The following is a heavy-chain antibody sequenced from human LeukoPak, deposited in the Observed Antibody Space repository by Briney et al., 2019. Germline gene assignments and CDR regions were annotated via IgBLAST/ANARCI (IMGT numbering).Heavy chain of an antibody. CDR1: GFTVSSNY. CDR3: ARDQYYCSSTSCYIYYYYYYMDV. CDR2: IYSGGST. D-gene: IGHD2-2*02. J-gene: IGHJ6*03. Sequence: GGSLRLSCAASGFTVSSNYMSWVRQAPGKGLEWVSVIYSGGSTYYADSVKGRFTISRDNSKNTLYLQMNSLRAEDTAVYYCARDQYYCSSTSCYIYYYYYYMDVWGKGTTVTVSS. V-gene: IGHV3-66*02.